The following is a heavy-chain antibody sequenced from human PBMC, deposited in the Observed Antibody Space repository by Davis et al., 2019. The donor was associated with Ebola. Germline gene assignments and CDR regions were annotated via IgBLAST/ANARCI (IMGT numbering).Heavy chain of an antibody. CDR3: ARGLSIAAAHYYYYGMDV. V-gene: IGHV1-46*01. CDR2: INPSGGST. CDR1: GYTFTSYY. D-gene: IGHD6-13*01. J-gene: IGHJ6*02. Sequence: ASVKVSCKASGYTFTSYYMHWVRQAPGQGLEWMGIINPSGGSTNYAQKLQGRVTMTTDTSTSTAYMELRSLRSDDTAVYYCARGLSIAAAHYYYYGMDVWGQGTTVTVSS.